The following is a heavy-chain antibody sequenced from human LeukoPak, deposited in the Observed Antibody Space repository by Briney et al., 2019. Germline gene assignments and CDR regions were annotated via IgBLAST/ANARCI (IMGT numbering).Heavy chain of an antibody. V-gene: IGHV1-69*01. CDR3: ARSIVGAKPKTHLKWFDP. Sequence: AVKVSCKASGGTFSSYAISWVRQAPGQGPKWMGGIIPIFGTASYAQKFQGRVTITADESTSTAYMELSSLRSEDTAVYYCARSIVGAKPKTHLKWFDPWGQGTLVTVSS. J-gene: IGHJ5*02. CDR2: IIPIFGTA. D-gene: IGHD1-26*01. CDR1: GGTFSSYA.